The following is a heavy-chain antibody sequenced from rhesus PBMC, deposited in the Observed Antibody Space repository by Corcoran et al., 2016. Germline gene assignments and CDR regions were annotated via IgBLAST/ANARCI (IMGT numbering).Heavy chain of an antibody. Sequence: QVQLQESGPGLVKPSETLSLTCAVSGYSISSGYGWSWIRQPPGKGLEWLGYIGGSMGSTNYNPALKSRVTISKDTAKNQCSLKLRSVTAADTAVYYCARGSCTGSGCYDYWGQGVLVTVSS. J-gene: IGHJ4*01. D-gene: IGHD2-21*01. CDR3: ARGSCTGSGCYDY. CDR2: IGGSMGST. CDR1: GYSISSGYG. V-gene: IGHV4-127*01.